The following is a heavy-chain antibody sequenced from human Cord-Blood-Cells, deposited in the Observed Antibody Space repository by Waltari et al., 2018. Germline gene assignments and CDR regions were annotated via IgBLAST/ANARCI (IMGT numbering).Heavy chain of an antibody. J-gene: IGHJ3*02. CDR2: IYTSGST. CDR1: GGCISSYY. D-gene: IGHD2-2*01. Sequence: QVQLQESGPGLVKPSETLSLTCTVSGGCISSYYWSWIRQPAGKGLEWIGCIYTSGSTNYNPSLKSRVTMSVDTSKNQFSLKLSSVTAADTAVYYCARESDIVVVPAAIIGAFDIWGQGTMVTVSS. CDR3: ARESDIVVVPAAIIGAFDI. V-gene: IGHV4-4*07.